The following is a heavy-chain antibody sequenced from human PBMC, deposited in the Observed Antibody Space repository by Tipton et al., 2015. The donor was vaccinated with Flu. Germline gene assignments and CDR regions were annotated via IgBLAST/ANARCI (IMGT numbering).Heavy chain of an antibody. CDR1: GYSISSGYY. D-gene: IGHD2-2*01. CDR2: ISHTGTA. V-gene: IGHV4-38-2*02. Sequence: TLSLTCTVSGYSISSGYYWGWIRQPPGKGLEWIGSISHTGTANSSPSLKSRVTISVDTSKNHFSLKLTSVTAADTAVYYCARVRWEYASGFDSWGQGTLVTVSS. J-gene: IGHJ4*02. CDR3: ARVRWEYASGFDS.